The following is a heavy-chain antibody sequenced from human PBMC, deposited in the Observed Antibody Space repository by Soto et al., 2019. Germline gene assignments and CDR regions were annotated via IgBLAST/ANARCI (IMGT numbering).Heavy chain of an antibody. CDR1: GYTFTSYG. D-gene: IGHD2-2*02. CDR3: ARENCSSTSCYSGDSYYYYYMDV. J-gene: IGHJ6*03. Sequence: ASVKVSCKASGYTFTSYGISWVRQAPGQGLEWMGWISAYNGNTNYAQKLQGRVTMTTDTSTSTAYMELRSLRSDDTAVYYCARENCSSTSCYSGDSYYYYYMDVWGKGTTVTVSS. V-gene: IGHV1-18*01. CDR2: ISAYNGNT.